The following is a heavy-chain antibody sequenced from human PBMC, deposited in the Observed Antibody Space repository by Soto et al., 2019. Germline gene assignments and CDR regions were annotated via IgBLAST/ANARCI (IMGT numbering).Heavy chain of an antibody. CDR2: ISYSGIT. Sequence: PSETLSLTCTVSGCSINSGSYYWSWVRQHPGKDLEWIGYISYSGITDYNPSLRSRVSISIDTSKNQFSLKLNSVTAADTAVYYCARWGDCSGGSCYLGLDYWGQGTLVTVPS. V-gene: IGHV4-31*03. CDR1: GCSINSGSYY. J-gene: IGHJ4*02. CDR3: ARWGDCSGGSCYLGLDY. D-gene: IGHD2-15*01.